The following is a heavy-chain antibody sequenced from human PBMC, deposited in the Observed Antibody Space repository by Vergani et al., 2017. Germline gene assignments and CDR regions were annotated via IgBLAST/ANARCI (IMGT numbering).Heavy chain of an antibody. CDR1: GYTFTGYY. Sequence: QVQLVQSGAEVKKPGASVKVSCKASGYTFTGYYMHWVRQAPGQGLEWMGWINPNSGGTNYAQKLPGRVTMTRDTSISTAYMELSRLRSDDTAVYYCAREPDYDFWSGPQDYWGQGTLVTVSS. CDR2: INPNSGGT. CDR3: AREPDYDFWSGPQDY. J-gene: IGHJ4*02. V-gene: IGHV1-2*02. D-gene: IGHD3-3*01.